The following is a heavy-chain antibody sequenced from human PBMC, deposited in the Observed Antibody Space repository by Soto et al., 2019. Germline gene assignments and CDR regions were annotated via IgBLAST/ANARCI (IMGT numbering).Heavy chain of an antibody. D-gene: IGHD2-8*01. V-gene: IGHV5-51*01. Sequence: PGESLKISCKASGYSFASYWIGWVRQMPGKGLEWMGIIYPGDSDTRYSPSFQGQVTISADKSFSTAYLQWSSLKASDTAMYYCARAPNTYVDYWGQGTLVTVSS. CDR3: ARAPNTYVDY. J-gene: IGHJ4*02. CDR2: IYPGDSDT. CDR1: GYSFASYW.